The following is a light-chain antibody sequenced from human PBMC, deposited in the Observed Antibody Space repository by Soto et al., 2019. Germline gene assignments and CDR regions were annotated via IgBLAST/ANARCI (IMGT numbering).Light chain of an antibody. CDR3: QQSYDSLFT. J-gene: IGKJ5*01. Sequence: GDRVTITCRASETIDTSLNWYQHKPGKAPTLLIYDASSLQSGVPSRFSGSRSGKDFTLTISSLQPEDFATYYCQQSYDSLFTFGQGTRLEIK. CDR2: DAS. CDR1: ETIDTS. V-gene: IGKV1-39*01.